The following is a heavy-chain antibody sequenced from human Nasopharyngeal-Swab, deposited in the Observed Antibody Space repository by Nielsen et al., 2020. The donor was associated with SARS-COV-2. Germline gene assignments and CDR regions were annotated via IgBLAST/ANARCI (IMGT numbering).Heavy chain of an antibody. V-gene: IGHV2-70*11. Sequence: TLSLTCTVSGGSISSYYWSWIRQPPGKALEWLARIDWDDDKYYSTSLKTRLTISKDTSKNQVVLTMTNMDPVDTATYYCARIRLGDSGSYSSDIDYWGQGTLVTVSS. D-gene: IGHD1-26*01. CDR2: IDWDDDK. J-gene: IGHJ4*02. CDR3: ARIRLGDSGSYSSDIDY. CDR1: GGSISSYYW.